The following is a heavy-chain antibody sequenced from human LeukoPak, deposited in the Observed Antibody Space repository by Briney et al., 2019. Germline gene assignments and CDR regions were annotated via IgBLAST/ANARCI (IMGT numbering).Heavy chain of an antibody. V-gene: IGHV3-66*01. CDR3: AKDQGYMTTVTRVSFDI. D-gene: IGHD4-17*01. J-gene: IGHJ3*02. CDR2: TDSGGGT. CDR1: GFTVSTNY. Sequence: GGSLRLSCAASGFTVSTNYMTWVRQAPGKGLEWVSVTDSGGGTYYADSVKGRFTISRDSSKNTLFLQMNSLRAEDTAVYYCAKDQGYMTTVTRVSFDIWGQGTMVTVSS.